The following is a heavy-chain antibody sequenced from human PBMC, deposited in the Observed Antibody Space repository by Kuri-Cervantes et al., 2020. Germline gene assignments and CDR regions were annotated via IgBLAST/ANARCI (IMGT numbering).Heavy chain of an antibody. CDR1: GFTFSSYS. D-gene: IGHD3-22*01. Sequence: GESLKISCAASGFTFSSYSMNWVRQAPGKGLEWVSSISSSSSYIYYADSVKGRFTISRDNAKNSLYLQMNSLRAEDTAVYYCARYYYDSSGSDYWGQGTLVTVSS. CDR3: ARYYYDSSGSDY. V-gene: IGHV3-21*01. CDR2: ISSSSSYI. J-gene: IGHJ4*02.